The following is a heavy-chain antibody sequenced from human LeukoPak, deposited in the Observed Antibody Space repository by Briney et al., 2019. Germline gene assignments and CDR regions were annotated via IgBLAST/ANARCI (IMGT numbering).Heavy chain of an antibody. J-gene: IGHJ4*02. V-gene: IGHV3-74*01. D-gene: IGHD3-10*01. CDR3: ARDKKSGESSEIDY. CDR1: GFTFSNYW. CDR2: INRDRSTT. Sequence: GGSLRLSCAASGFTFSNYWVHWVRQAPGKGLVWVSRINRDRSTTNYADSVKGRFTVSRDNAKNTLNLQMNSLGAEDTAVYYCARDKKSGESSEIDYWGQGTLVTVSS.